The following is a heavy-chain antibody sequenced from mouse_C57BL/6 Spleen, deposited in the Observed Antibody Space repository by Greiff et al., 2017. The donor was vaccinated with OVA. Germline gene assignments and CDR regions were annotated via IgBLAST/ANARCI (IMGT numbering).Heavy chain of an antibody. CDR3: ARWTIYYDYDRFAY. J-gene: IGHJ3*01. V-gene: IGHV1-50*01. Sequence: QVQLQQPGAELVKPGASVKLSCKASGFTFTSYWMQWVKQRPGQGLEWIGEIDPSDSYTNYNQKFKGKATLTVDTSSSTAYMQLSSLTSEDSAVDYCARWTIYYDYDRFAYWGQGTLVTVSA. CDR2: IDPSDSYT. D-gene: IGHD2-4*01. CDR1: GFTFTSYW.